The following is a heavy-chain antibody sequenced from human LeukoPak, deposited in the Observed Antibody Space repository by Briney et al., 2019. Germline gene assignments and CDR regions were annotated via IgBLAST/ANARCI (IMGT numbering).Heavy chain of an antibody. D-gene: IGHD3-10*01. Sequence: ASVKVSCKASGYTFNSHGITWVRQAPGQGLEWMGWISTYNGNTNYAQKLQGRVTITTDTSTSTVYMELRSLRSDDTAVYYCARERITMVRGVDLVDYWGQGTLVTVSS. V-gene: IGHV1-18*01. J-gene: IGHJ4*02. CDR2: ISTYNGNT. CDR1: GYTFNSHG. CDR3: ARERITMVRGVDLVDY.